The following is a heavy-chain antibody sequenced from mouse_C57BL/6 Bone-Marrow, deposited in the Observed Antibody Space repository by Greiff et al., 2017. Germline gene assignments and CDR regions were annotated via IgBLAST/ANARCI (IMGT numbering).Heavy chain of an antibody. CDR3: ARRDGYDIFAY. CDR2: ILPGSGST. J-gene: IGHJ3*01. CDR1: GYTFTGYW. V-gene: IGHV1-9*01. Sequence: QVQLQQSGAELMKPGASVKLSCKATGYTFTGYWIEWVKQRPGHGLEWIGEILPGSGSTNYNEKFKGKATLTADTSSNTAYMQLSSLTTEDSAIYYCARRDGYDIFAYWGQGTLVTVSA. D-gene: IGHD2-2*01.